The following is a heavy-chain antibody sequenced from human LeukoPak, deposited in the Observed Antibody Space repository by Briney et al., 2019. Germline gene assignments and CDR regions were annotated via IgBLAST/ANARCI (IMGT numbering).Heavy chain of an antibody. V-gene: IGHV3-15*01. Sequence: GGSLRLSCVASGFTFSNTAMSWVRQAPGKGLEWVGRIKSKTDGGTTDYAAPVKGRFTISRDDSKNTLYLQMNSLKTEDTAVYYCTTGDWNYLDRFDYWGQGTLVTVSS. D-gene: IGHD1-7*01. CDR3: TTGDWNYLDRFDY. CDR2: IKSKTDGGTT. J-gene: IGHJ4*02. CDR1: GFTFSNTA.